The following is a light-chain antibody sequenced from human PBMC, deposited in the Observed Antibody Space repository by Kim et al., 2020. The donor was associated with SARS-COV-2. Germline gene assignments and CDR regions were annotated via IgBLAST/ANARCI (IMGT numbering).Light chain of an antibody. CDR1: SSDDGGYNY. CDR3: SSYAGTDNLL. J-gene: IGLJ3*02. V-gene: IGLV2-8*01. Sequence: PLVTIPCTGTSSDDGGYNYVSWYQQHPGKAPKLIIYEVTKRPSGVPDRFSGSKSGNTASLTVSGLQAEDEADYYCSSYAGTDNLLFGGGTQLSVL. CDR2: EVT.